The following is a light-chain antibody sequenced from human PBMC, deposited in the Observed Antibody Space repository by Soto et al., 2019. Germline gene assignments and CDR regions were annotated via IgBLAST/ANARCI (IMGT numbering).Light chain of an antibody. Sequence: QSALTQPASVSGSPGQSITISCTGSGSDIGAYDYVSWYQQHPGKAPKLIIYGVKNRPSGVSNRFSASKSAFTASLTISGLQTEDEADYYCSSYTTSYFYVFGPGTKLTVL. V-gene: IGLV2-14*01. J-gene: IGLJ1*01. CDR1: GSDIGAYDY. CDR2: GVK. CDR3: SSYTTSYFYV.